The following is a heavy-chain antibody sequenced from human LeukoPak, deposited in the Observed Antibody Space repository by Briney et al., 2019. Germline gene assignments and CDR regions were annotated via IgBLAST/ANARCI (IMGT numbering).Heavy chain of an antibody. J-gene: IGHJ5*02. CDR2: INPNSGGT. Sequence: ASVKVSCKASGYTFTGYYMHWVRQAPGQGLEWMGWINPNSGGTNYAQKFQGRVTMTRGTSISTAYMELSSLRAEDMAVYYCARVEGGGWFDPWGQGTLVTVSS. D-gene: IGHD3-10*01. V-gene: IGHV1-2*02. CDR1: GYTFTGYY. CDR3: ARVEGGGWFDP.